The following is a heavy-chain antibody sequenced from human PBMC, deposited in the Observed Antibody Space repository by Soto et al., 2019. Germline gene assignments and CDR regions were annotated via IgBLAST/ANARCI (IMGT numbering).Heavy chain of an antibody. CDR3: ARGAVPAAIYFDY. CDR2: IWYDGSNK. V-gene: IGHV3-33*01. CDR1: GFTFSSYG. J-gene: IGHJ4*02. Sequence: GGSLRLSCAASGFTFSSYGMHWVRQARGKGLEWVAVIWYDGSNKYYADSVKGRFTISRDNSKNTLYLQMNSLRAEDTAVYYCARGAVPAAIYFDYWGQGTLVTVSS. D-gene: IGHD2-2*01.